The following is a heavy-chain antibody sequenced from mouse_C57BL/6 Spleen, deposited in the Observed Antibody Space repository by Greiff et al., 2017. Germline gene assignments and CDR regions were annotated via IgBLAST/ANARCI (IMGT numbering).Heavy chain of an antibody. Sequence: QVQLQQSGPELVKPGASVKISCKASGYAFSSSWMNWVKQRPGKGLEWIGRIYPGDGDTNYNGKFKGKATLTADKSSSTAYMQLSSLTSEDSAVYFCGRPLPVYGSSYGYFDVWGTVSTVTVSS. D-gene: IGHD1-1*01. J-gene: IGHJ1*03. CDR2: IYPGDGDT. CDR3: GRPLPVYGSSYGYFDV. V-gene: IGHV1-82*01. CDR1: GYAFSSSW.